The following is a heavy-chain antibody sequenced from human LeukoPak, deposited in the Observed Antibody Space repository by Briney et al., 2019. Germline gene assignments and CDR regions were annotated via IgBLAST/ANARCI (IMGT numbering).Heavy chain of an antibody. CDR2: IVVGSGNT. D-gene: IGHD2-15*01. V-gene: IGHV1-58*02. J-gene: IGHJ5*02. CDR1: GFTFTSSA. Sequence: ASVKVSCKASGFTFTSSAMQWVRQARGQRLEWIGWIVVGSGNTNYAQKFQERVTITRDMSTSTAYTELSSLRSEDTAVYYCAADRAVVAAKTTVTGFDPWGQGTLVTVSS. CDR3: AADRAVVAAKTTVTGFDP.